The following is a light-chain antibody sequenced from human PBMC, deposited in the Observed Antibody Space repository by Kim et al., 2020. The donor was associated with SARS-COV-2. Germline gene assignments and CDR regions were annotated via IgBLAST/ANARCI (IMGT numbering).Light chain of an antibody. CDR3: QSYDSSLSGWV. Sequence: QSLTLSCPVSSSTIEARFAVHCSHQLPGTPPKLLIYGNSNRPSGFPDRFSGSKSGTSASLAITGLQAEDEADYYCQSYDSSLSGWVFGGGTQLTVL. CDR2: GNS. J-gene: IGLJ3*02. V-gene: IGLV1-40*01. CDR1: SSTIEARFA.